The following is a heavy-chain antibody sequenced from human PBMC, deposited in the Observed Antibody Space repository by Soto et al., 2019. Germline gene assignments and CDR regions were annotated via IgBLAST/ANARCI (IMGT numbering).Heavy chain of an antibody. CDR1: GGSISSGDYY. D-gene: IGHD2-15*01. J-gene: IGHJ6*02. CDR2: IYYSGST. V-gene: IGHV4-30-4*01. CDR3: ARAGGGSRMKYYYYYGMDV. Sequence: QVQLQESGPGLVKPSQTLSLTCTVSGGSISSGDYYWSWIRQPPGKGLEWIGYIYYSGSTYYNPSLKSRVTISVDTSKNQFSRKVSSVTAADTAVYYWARAGGGSRMKYYYYYGMDVWGQGTTVTVSS.